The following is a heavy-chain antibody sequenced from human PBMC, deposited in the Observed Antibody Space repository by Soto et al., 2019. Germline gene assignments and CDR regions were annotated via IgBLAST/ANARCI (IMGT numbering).Heavy chain of an antibody. Sequence: SETLSLTCAVYGGSFSGYYWSWIRQPPGKGLEWIGEINHSGSTNYNPSLKSRVTISVDTSKNQFSLKLSSVTAADTAVYYCARGFGGYCSGGSCYSSYNWFDPWGQGTLVTVSS. J-gene: IGHJ5*02. CDR1: GGSFSGYY. V-gene: IGHV4-34*01. D-gene: IGHD2-15*01. CDR3: ARGFGGYCSGGSCYSSYNWFDP. CDR2: INHSGST.